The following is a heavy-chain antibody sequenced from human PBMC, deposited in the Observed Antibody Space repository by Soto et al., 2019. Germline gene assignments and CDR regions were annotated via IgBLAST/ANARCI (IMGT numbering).Heavy chain of an antibody. Sequence: LSLTCAVSGGSISSGGYSWSWIRQPPGKGLEWIGYIYYSGSTDYNPSLKGRVTISVDTSKNQFSLKLRSVTAADTAVYYCARVGGVAARTFDYWGQGTLVTVSS. D-gene: IGHD6-6*01. CDR2: IYYSGST. V-gene: IGHV4-30-2*01. CDR3: ARVGGVAARTFDY. CDR1: GGSISSGGYS. J-gene: IGHJ4*02.